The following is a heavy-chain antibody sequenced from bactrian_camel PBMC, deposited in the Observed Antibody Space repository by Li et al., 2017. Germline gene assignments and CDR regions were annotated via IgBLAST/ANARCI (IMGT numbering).Heavy chain of an antibody. Sequence: QLVESGGGSVQAGGSLRLSCLGSGYNSSRSCMGWWRQALGKGREKVAHIYFVTGNTYLAASVKGRFAVSRDNANTTLYLQMNSPQPEDTAMYFCAADSRRLPAICSGSNTAYWGQGTQVTVS. V-gene: IGHV3-2*01. CDR2: IYFVTGNT. D-gene: IGHD2*01. J-gene: IGHJ4*01. CDR3: AADSRRLPAICSGSNTAY. CDR1: GYNSSRSC.